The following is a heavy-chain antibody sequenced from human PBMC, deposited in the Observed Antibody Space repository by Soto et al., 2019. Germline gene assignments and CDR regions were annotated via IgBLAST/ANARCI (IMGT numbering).Heavy chain of an antibody. CDR3: ASTHYNWTWFAP. J-gene: IGHJ5*02. V-gene: IGHV4-59*01. Sequence: PSETLSLTCTVSGGSSSSCYWSRIRQPPGKGLEWIGYIYYSGSTNYNPSLKSRVTISVDTSKNQFSLKLSSVTAADTAVYYCASTHYNWTWFAPWGQGTLVTVSS. CDR1: GGSSSSCY. CDR2: IYYSGST. D-gene: IGHD1-20*01.